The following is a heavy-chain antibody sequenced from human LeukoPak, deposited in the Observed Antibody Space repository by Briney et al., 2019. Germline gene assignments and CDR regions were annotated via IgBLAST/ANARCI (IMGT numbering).Heavy chain of an antibody. J-gene: IGHJ5*02. CDR2: IIPIFGTA. CDR3: ARGPHRVVTAILGFDP. D-gene: IGHD2-21*02. Sequence: SVKVSCKASGGTFISYAISWVRQAPGQGLEWMGGIIPIFGTANYAQKFQGRVTITADESTSTAYMELSSLRSEDTPVYYCARGPHRVVTAILGFDPWGQGTLVTVSS. CDR1: GGTFISYA. V-gene: IGHV1-69*13.